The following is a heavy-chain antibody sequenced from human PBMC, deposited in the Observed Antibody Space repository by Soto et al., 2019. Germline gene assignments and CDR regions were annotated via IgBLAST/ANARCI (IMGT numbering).Heavy chain of an antibody. CDR1: GGSMRNYF. J-gene: IGHJ4*02. V-gene: IGHV4-59*01. D-gene: IGHD6-13*01. CDR2: IHYSGTT. CDR3: AAGEASSRNLAPYYLDF. Sequence: SETLSLTCTVSGGSMRNYFWTWIRQPPGKGLEWIGYIHYSGTTSFFPSYTPALRSRVTITEDTSKNQLSRKLLSVTTADTAVYFCAAGEASSRNLAPYYLDFWGQGTLVTVSS.